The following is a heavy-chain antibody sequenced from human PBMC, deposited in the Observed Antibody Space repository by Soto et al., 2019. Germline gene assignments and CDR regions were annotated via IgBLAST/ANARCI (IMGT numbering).Heavy chain of an antibody. CDR3: ARERYYDYIWGSYRQERYFDY. CDR1: GDSVSSNSAA. J-gene: IGHJ4*02. CDR2: TYYRSKWYN. V-gene: IGHV6-1*01. D-gene: IGHD3-16*02. Sequence: SQTLSLTCAISGDSVSSNSAAWNWIRQSPSRGLEWLGRTYYRSKWYNDYAVSVKSRITINPDTSKNQFSLQLNSVTPEDTAVYYCARERYYDYIWGSYRQERYFDYWGQGTLVTVSS.